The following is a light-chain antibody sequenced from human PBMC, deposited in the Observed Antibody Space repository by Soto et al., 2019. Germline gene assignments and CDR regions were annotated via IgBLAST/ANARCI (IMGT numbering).Light chain of an antibody. CDR1: SSNLAYNS. CDR2: DDN. Sequence: QSVLTQPHSVSAAPGQDVTISCSGSSSNLAYNSLSWYQQLPGTAPKLLIYDDNKRPSGIPARFSGSKSGTSATLGITGLETGDEADYYCGAWDDSLNVYVFGSGTKVTVL. J-gene: IGLJ1*01. V-gene: IGLV1-51*01. CDR3: GAWDDSLNVYV.